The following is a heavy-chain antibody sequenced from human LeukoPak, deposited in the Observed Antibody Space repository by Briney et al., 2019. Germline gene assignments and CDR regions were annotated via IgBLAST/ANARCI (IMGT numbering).Heavy chain of an antibody. CDR1: GFSVNNNY. V-gene: IGHV3-66*01. J-gene: IGHJ5*02. CDR3: VREFYGP. D-gene: IGHD4-17*01. Sequence: GGSLRLSCTASGFSVNNNYISWVRQAPGRGLEWVSVIYSGDTTFYADSVKDRFIISRDNSKNTVYLQMNNLRDEDTAMYYCVREFYGPWGQGTLVTVSS. CDR2: IYSGDTT.